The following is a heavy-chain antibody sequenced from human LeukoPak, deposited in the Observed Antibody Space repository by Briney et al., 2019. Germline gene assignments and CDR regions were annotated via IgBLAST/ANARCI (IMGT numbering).Heavy chain of an antibody. D-gene: IGHD3-22*01. V-gene: IGHV3-23*01. CDR1: GFTFSSYA. Sequence: GGSLRLSCAPSGFTFSSYAMSWVRQAPGKGLEWVSAISGSGGSTYYADSVKGRFTISRDNSKNTLYLQMNSLRAEDTAVYYCAKGWKDYYDSSGYGAFDIWGQGTMVTVSS. J-gene: IGHJ3*02. CDR3: AKGWKDYYDSSGYGAFDI. CDR2: ISGSGGST.